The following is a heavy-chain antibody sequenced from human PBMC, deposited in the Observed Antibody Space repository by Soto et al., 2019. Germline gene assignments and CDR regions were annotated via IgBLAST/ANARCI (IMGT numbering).Heavy chain of an antibody. V-gene: IGHV4-59*08. CDR1: GGSISSYY. J-gene: IGHJ4*02. CDR2: IYYSGST. D-gene: IGHD1-26*01. CDR3: ARRSGAAVDY. Sequence: QVQLQESGPGLVKPSETLSLTCTVSGGSISSYYWSWIRQPPGQGLEWIGYIYYSGSTNYNPSLKIRVTISVDTSKNQFALKLSSVTAADAAVYYCARRSGAAVDYWGQGTLVTVSS.